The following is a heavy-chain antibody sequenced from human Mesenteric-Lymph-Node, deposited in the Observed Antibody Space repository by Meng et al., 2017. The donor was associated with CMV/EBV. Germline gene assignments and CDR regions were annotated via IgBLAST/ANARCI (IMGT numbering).Heavy chain of an antibody. D-gene: IGHD2-2*01. Sequence: YGGSFSGYQWSWIRQPPGKGLEWVGEINHSGSTSYNTSLKSRVTISVNTSKNQFSLKLSSVTAADTAVYYCAREGGKDCSSTSCYSHWGQGTLVTVSS. CDR1: GGSFSGYQ. CDR2: INHSGST. V-gene: IGHV4-34*01. J-gene: IGHJ4*02. CDR3: AREGGKDCSSTSCYSH.